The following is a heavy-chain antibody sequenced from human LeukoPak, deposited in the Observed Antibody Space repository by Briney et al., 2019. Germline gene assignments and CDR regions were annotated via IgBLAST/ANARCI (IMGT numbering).Heavy chain of an antibody. D-gene: IGHD6-6*01. CDR3: TRFRGFGYSSSSGY. J-gene: IGHJ4*02. CDR1: GFTLSSYW. V-gene: IGHV3-74*01. Sequence: PGGSLRLSCAASGFTLSSYWMHWVRQAPGKGLVWVSRINSDGSSTSYADSVKGRFTISRDNAKNTLYLQMNSLRAEDTAVYYCTRFRGFGYSSSSGYWGQGTLVTVSS. CDR2: INSDGSST.